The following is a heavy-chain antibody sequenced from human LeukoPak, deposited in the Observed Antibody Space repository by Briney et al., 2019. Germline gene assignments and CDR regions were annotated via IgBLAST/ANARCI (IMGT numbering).Heavy chain of an antibody. CDR2: FDPEDGET. Sequence: ASVKVSCKASGGTFSSYAISWVRQAPGQGLEWMGGFDPEDGETIYAQKFQGRVTMTEDTSTDTAYMELSSLRSEDTAVYYCATADSSSWYPLYWGQGTLVTVSS. V-gene: IGHV1-24*01. J-gene: IGHJ4*02. CDR1: GGTFSSYA. CDR3: ATADSSSWYPLY. D-gene: IGHD6-13*01.